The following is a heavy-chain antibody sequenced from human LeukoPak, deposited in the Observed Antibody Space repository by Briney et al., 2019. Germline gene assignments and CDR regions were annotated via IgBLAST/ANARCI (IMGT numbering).Heavy chain of an antibody. Sequence: SQTLSLTCTVSGGSISSGSYYWSWLRQPAGKGLEWIGRIYTSGSTNYNPSLKSRVTISVDTSKNQFSLKLSSVTAADTAVYYCARCSGGSCYYFDYWGQGTLVTVSS. CDR1: GGSISSGSYY. CDR3: ARCSGGSCYYFDY. CDR2: IYTSGST. D-gene: IGHD2-15*01. V-gene: IGHV4-61*02. J-gene: IGHJ4*02.